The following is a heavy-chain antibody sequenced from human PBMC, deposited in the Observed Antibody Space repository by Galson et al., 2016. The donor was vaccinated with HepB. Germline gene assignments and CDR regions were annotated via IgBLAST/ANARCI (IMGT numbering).Heavy chain of an antibody. Sequence: LSLTCTVSGGSISSSSYYWGWFRQPPGKRLEWIGSNYYVGNTFYNPSLKARVSISVDTSKNQFSLKLTSATVADTAVYYCARHGHSGWVRWFGPWGHGTLVTVST. CDR2: NYYVGNT. CDR1: GGSISSSSYY. J-gene: IGHJ5*02. CDR3: ARHGHSGWVRWFGP. D-gene: IGHD6-19*01. V-gene: IGHV4-39*01.